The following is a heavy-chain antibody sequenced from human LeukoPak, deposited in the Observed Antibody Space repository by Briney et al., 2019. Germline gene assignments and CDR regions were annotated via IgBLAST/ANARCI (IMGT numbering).Heavy chain of an antibody. Sequence: SETLSLTCNVSGGSISSKTYFWGWIRRPPGKGLEWIGSIRYSGSTYYNPSLKSRVTISVDTSKNQFSLNLSSLTAADTAVYYCATSDTVSTYNWFDPWGQGTLVTVS. CDR1: GGSISSKTYF. V-gene: IGHV4-39*01. D-gene: IGHD5/OR15-5a*01. J-gene: IGHJ5*02. CDR2: IRYSGST. CDR3: ATSDTVSTYNWFDP.